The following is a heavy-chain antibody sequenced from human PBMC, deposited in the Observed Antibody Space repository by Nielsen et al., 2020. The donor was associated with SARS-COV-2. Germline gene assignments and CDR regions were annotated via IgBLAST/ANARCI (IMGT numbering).Heavy chain of an antibody. CDR2: IYYSGST. V-gene: IGHV4-31*03. CDR1: GGSISSGGYY. Sequence: SETLSLTCTVSGGSISSGGYYWSWIRQHPGKGLEWIGYIYYSGSTYYNPSHKSRVTISVDTSKNQFSLKLSSVTAADTAVYYCARVTYCGGDCPNWFDPWGQGTLVTISS. CDR3: ARVTYCGGDCPNWFDP. D-gene: IGHD2-21*02. J-gene: IGHJ5*02.